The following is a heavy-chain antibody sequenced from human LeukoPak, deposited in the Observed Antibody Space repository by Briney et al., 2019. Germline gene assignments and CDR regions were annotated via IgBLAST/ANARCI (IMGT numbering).Heavy chain of an antibody. D-gene: IGHD6-19*01. V-gene: IGHV3-21*01. Sequence: GGSLRLSCAASGFPFSSYSMHWVRQAPGQRLQWVSSISSTSTYIIYADSVKGPFTISRDNANNSLYLRMNSLRSEDTAVYYCARFETIAGAATEYWGQRTLVTVSS. J-gene: IGHJ4*02. CDR3: ARFETIAGAATEY. CDR2: ISSTSTYI. CDR1: GFPFSSYS.